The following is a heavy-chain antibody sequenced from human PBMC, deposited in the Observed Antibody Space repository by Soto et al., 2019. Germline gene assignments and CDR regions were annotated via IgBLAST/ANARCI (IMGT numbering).Heavy chain of an antibody. CDR3: AGVVTTVTTSWFDA. Sequence: QVQLQESGPGLVKPSQTLSLTCTVSGGYISSGGYYWSWIRQHPGKGLEWIGYIYYSRSTYDNPSLKSRVNISVDTSKHDFSLKLSSVTAAVTAVYYCAGVVTTVTTSWFDAWGQGTLVTVSS. D-gene: IGHD4-4*01. V-gene: IGHV4-31*03. J-gene: IGHJ5*02. CDR2: IYYSRST. CDR1: GGYISSGGYY.